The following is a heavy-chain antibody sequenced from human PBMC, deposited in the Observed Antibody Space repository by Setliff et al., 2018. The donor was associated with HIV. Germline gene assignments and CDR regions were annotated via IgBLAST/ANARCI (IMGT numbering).Heavy chain of an antibody. V-gene: IGHV4-28*03. Sequence: SETLSLTCSVSAYSIINNEWWGWIRQTPGKGLEWIGYIHYDGVTHYNSSLKSRVTISIDTSKNQFSLRLSSVTAVDTAVYYCVRVNYVRAYNNWFDPWGQGILVTVSS. CDR2: IHYDGVT. D-gene: IGHD4-4*01. J-gene: IGHJ5*02. CDR1: AYSIINNEW. CDR3: VRVNYVRAYNNWFDP.